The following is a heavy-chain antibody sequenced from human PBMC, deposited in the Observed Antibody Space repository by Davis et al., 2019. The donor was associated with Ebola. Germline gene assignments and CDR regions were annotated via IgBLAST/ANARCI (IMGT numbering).Heavy chain of an antibody. J-gene: IGHJ4*02. CDR1: GFSFKDFQ. V-gene: IGHV3-7*01. CDR2: INHGGDAK. CDR3: ARDLLSGWYYLDH. D-gene: IGHD6-19*01. Sequence: GGSLRLSCAASGFSFKDFQMRWVRQAPGKGLEWVANINHGGDAKSYVDSVKGRFTISRDNSRHTLSLQMNSLRPEDTAVYYCARDLLSGWYYLDHWGQGTLVTVSS.